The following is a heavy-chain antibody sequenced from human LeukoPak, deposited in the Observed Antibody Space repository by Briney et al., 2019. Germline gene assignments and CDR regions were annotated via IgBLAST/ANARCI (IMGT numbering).Heavy chain of an antibody. J-gene: IGHJ4*02. Sequence: SVKVSCKASGGTFSSYAISWVRQAPGQGLEWMGGIIPIFGTANYAQKLQGRVTMTTDTSTSTAYMELRSLRSDDTAVYYCARDGYGVAAHDYWGQGTLVTVSS. CDR3: ARDGYGVAAHDY. CDR1: GGTFSSYA. CDR2: IIPIFGTA. V-gene: IGHV1-69*05. D-gene: IGHD6-25*01.